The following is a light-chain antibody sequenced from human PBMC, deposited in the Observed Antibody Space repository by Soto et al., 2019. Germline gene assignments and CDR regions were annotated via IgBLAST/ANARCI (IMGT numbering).Light chain of an antibody. CDR3: HQYNYYRPT. Sequence: DIQMTQSPSSVSASVGDRVTITCRASQDISSWLAWYQQKPGKAPNLLIYAASSLQSGVPSRFSGSGSGTDFTITISSLKPDDFATYDGHQYNYYRPTFGQGTKVDIK. CDR1: QDISSW. CDR2: AAS. J-gene: IGKJ1*01. V-gene: IGKV1D-16*01.